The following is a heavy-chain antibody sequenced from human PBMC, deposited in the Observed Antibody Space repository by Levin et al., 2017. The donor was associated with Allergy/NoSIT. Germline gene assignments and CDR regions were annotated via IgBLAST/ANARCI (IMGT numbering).Heavy chain of an antibody. Sequence: GESLKISCAASGFTFSSYGMHWVRQAPGKGLEWVAVISYDGSNKYYADSVKGRFTISRDNSKNTPYLQLNSLRAEDTAVYYCAKDGGSSSWANYYYYGMGVWSQGST. CDR2: ISYDGSNK. CDR1: GFTFSSYG. CDR3: AKDGGSSSWANYYYYGMGV. V-gene: IGHV3-30*18. J-gene: IGHJ6*02. D-gene: IGHD6-13*01.